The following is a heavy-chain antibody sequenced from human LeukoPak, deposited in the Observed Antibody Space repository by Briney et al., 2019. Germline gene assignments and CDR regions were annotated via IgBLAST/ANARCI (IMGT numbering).Heavy chain of an antibody. D-gene: IGHD7-27*01. CDR1: GVSVTSNTSY. Sequence: PSETLSLTSPVSGVSVTSNTSYWSWIRQPPGEGLERIGYVSYTGIPNYNPSLKSRVTISLDTSKAQFSLQLTSVTAADTAVYFCATQNWAGTFNYWGQGALVTVSS. CDR3: ATQNWAGTFNY. V-gene: IGHV4-61*01. CDR2: VSYTGIP. J-gene: IGHJ4*02.